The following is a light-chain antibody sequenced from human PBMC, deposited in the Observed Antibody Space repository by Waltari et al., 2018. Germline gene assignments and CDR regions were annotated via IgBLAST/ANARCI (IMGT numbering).Light chain of an antibody. J-gene: IGKJ1*01. CDR3: QHSGT. CDR1: QSISSW. CDR2: DAS. Sequence: DIQMTQSPSTLSASVGDRVTITCRASQSISSWLAWYQQKPGKAPKLLFYDASSLESGVPSRFSGSGSGTEFTLTISSLQPDDFATYYCQHSGTFGQGTKVEIK. V-gene: IGKV1-5*01.